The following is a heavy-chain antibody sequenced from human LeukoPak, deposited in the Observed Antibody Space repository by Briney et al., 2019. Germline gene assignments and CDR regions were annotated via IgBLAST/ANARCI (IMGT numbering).Heavy chain of an antibody. Sequence: SVKVSCKASGGSSNSYAISWVRQAPGQGLEWMGGIIPIFGTTNYAQKFQGRVTITTDESSSTVYMQLSSVRSEDTAVYYCAIDDSSGFSDIWGQGTLVTVSS. D-gene: IGHD3-22*01. CDR1: GGSSNSYA. V-gene: IGHV1-69*05. CDR3: AIDDSSGFSDI. CDR2: IIPIFGTT. J-gene: IGHJ4*02.